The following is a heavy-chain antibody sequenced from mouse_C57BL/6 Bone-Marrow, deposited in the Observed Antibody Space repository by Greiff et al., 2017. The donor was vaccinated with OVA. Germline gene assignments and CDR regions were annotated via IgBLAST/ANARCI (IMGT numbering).Heavy chain of an antibody. Sequence: DVQLVESGGGLVKPGGSLKLSCAASGFTFSSYAMSWVRQTPEKRLEWVATISDGGSYTYYPDNVKGRFTISRDNAKNNLYLQMSHLKSEDTAMYYCARDSGPYYYYFDYWGQGTTLTVSS. V-gene: IGHV5-4*01. J-gene: IGHJ2*01. CDR2: ISDGGSYT. CDR1: GFTFSSYA. CDR3: ARDSGPYYYYFDY. D-gene: IGHD1-1*01.